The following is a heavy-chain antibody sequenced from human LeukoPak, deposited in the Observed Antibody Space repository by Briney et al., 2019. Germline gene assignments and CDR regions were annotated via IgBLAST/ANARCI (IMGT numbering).Heavy chain of an antibody. D-gene: IGHD5-12*01. CDR2: IYYSGST. Sequence: SETLSLTCTVSGGSISSYYWSWIRQPPGKGLEWIGYIYYSGSTNYKPSLKSRVTISVDTSKNQFSLKLSSVTAADTAVYYCARQVATKGEWAFDVWGQGTVVTVSS. CDR1: GGSISSYY. CDR3: ARQVATKGEWAFDV. J-gene: IGHJ3*01. V-gene: IGHV4-59*01.